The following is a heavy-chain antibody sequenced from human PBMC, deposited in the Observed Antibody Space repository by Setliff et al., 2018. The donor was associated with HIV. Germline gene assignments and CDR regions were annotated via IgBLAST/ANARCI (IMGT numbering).Heavy chain of an antibody. CDR3: SRGPTIRGSCTGVFYTASLPSFDT. CDR1: GGSFSGFS. V-gene: IGHV4-34*01. D-gene: IGHD2-8*02. Sequence: PSETLSLTCTVYGGSFSGFSWNWIRQPPGKGLEWIGDINNYGVTLYTSSLAGRVTISVDTSKNQFSLTLKSLTVADTALYFCSRGPTIRGSCTGVFYTASLPSFDTWSQGSLVTVSS. CDR2: INNYGVT. J-gene: IGHJ4*02.